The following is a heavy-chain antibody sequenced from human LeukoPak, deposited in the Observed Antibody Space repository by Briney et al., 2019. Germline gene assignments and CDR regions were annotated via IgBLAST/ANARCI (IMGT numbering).Heavy chain of an antibody. Sequence: VASVKVSCKASGYSLTSFDINWVRQGSGQGLEWTGWMNPKRGNTGYAPTFQGRVTITRDTSIDTAFMELSSLRPDDTAVYYCARGGSSSSYYNNYGMDVWGQGTTITVSS. CDR2: MNPKRGNT. CDR1: GYSLTSFD. J-gene: IGHJ6*02. V-gene: IGHV1-8*01. CDR3: ARGGSSSSYYNNYGMDV. D-gene: IGHD6-13*01.